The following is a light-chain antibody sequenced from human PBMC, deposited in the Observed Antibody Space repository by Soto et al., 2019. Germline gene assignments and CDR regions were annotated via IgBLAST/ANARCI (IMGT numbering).Light chain of an antibody. Sequence: QSVLTQPPSVSGAPGQRVTISCTGSSSNIGAGYDVHWYQQLPGTAPKLLIYGNSNRPSGVPDRCSGSKSGTSASLAITGLQAEDEADYYCQYYDSSLSGSVVFGGGTKLTV. CDR1: SSNIGAGYD. CDR2: GNS. V-gene: IGLV1-40*01. J-gene: IGLJ2*01. CDR3: QYYDSSLSGSVV.